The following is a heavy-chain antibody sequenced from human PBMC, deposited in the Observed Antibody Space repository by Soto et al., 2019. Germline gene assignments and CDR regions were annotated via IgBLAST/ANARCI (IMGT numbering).Heavy chain of an antibody. CDR3: AGRGWEYDFWSGSTYYYYGMDV. V-gene: IGHV1-8*01. J-gene: IGHJ6*02. D-gene: IGHD3-3*01. CDR1: GYTFTSYD. Sequence: QVQLVQSGAEVKKPGASVKVSCKASGYTFTSYDINWVRQATGQGLEWMGWMNPNSGNTGYAQKFQGRVTMTRNPSISTADMELSSLRSEDTAVYYCAGRGWEYDFWSGSTYYYYGMDVWGQGTTVTVSS. CDR2: MNPNSGNT.